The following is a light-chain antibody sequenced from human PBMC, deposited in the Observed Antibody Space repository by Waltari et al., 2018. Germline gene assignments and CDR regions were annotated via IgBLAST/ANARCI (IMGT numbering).Light chain of an antibody. Sequence: DIQMTQSPSSLSLSVGDRVTITCRASQSISDHLNWYQQKPGAAPKLLIYVASNLESGFPSRFSGSGSGTDFTLTINSLQPGDFATYYCQQSFRTPYTFGQGTKLEVK. CDR1: QSISDH. CDR3: QQSFRTPYT. J-gene: IGKJ2*01. V-gene: IGKV1-39*01. CDR2: VAS.